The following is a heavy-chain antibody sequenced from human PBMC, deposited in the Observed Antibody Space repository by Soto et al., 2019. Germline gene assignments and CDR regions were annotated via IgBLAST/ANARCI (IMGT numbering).Heavy chain of an antibody. Sequence: KTSETLSLTCTVSGGSTSSDNYWSWIRQPPGKGLEWIGHIYYSGNTDYNPSLKSRLAISIDTSKNQFSLKLSSVTAADTAVYFCAREGGESSDGLYYFDSWGQGSLVTVS. CDR2: IYYSGNT. V-gene: IGHV4-30-4*01. J-gene: IGHJ4*02. CDR1: GGSTSSDNY. CDR3: AREGGESSDGLYYFDS. D-gene: IGHD3-16*01.